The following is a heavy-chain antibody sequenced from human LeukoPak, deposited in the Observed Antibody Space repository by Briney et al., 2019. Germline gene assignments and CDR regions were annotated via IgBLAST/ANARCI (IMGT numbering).Heavy chain of an antibody. CDR3: ARLRDGYNNLSPFDY. Sequence: TSETLSLTCTVSGGSISSSSYYWGWIRQPPGKGLEWIGTIYYSGSTYYNPSLKSRVTISVDTSKNQFSLKLISVTAADTAVYYCARLRDGYNNLSPFDYWGQGTLVTVSS. CDR2: IYYSGST. V-gene: IGHV4-39*01. D-gene: IGHD5-24*01. J-gene: IGHJ4*02. CDR1: GGSISSSSYY.